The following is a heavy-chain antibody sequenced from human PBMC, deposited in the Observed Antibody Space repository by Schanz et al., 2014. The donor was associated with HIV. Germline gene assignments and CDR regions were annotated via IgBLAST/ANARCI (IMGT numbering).Heavy chain of an antibody. V-gene: IGHV3-74*02. CDR2: INSDGRSA. Sequence: EVQLLEFGGGFVQPGGSLRLSCTASGFTFSNYWMHWVRQVPGKGLVWVSRINSDGRSANYADSVKGRFTISRDNAKNTLILQMNSLRAEDTAVYYCASGVRGHYYYYAMDVWGQGTTVTVSS. J-gene: IGHJ6*02. CDR3: ASGVRGHYYYYAMDV. D-gene: IGHD3-16*01. CDR1: GFTFSNYW.